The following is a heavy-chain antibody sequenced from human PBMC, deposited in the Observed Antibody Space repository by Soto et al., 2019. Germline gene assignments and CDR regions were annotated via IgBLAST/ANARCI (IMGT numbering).Heavy chain of an antibody. CDR3: VRDIVYCSPTRCYNFYFDS. CDR2: IKQDVSDE. Sequence: GGSLRLSCAASGFSFSSYWMSWVRQAPGKGLEWVANIKQDVSDEYYVDSVKGRFTISRDNAKNSLFLQMNSLRVEDTAVYFCVRDIVYCSPTRCYNFYFDSWGQRTLVTGSS. J-gene: IGHJ4*02. V-gene: IGHV3-7*01. CDR1: GFSFSSYW. D-gene: IGHD2-2*02.